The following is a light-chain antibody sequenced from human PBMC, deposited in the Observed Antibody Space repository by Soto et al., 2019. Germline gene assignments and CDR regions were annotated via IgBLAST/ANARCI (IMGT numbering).Light chain of an antibody. CDR1: SSDVGAYKY. CDR2: DVT. J-gene: IGLJ2*01. V-gene: IGLV2-14*03. CDR3: SSYTISRTLV. Sequence: QSVLTQPASVSGSPGQSITISCTGTSSDVGAYKYVSWYQQHPGKAPKLMIYDVTNRPSGVSNRFSGSKSGNTASLTISGLQAEDEADYYCSSYTISRTLVFGGGTKVTVL.